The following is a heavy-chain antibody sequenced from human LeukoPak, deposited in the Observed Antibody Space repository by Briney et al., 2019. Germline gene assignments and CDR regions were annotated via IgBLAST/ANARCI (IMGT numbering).Heavy chain of an antibody. V-gene: IGHV1-24*01. CDR1: GYTFTGCY. J-gene: IGHJ4*02. CDR3: ATVTRYYYDSSGYYYY. Sequence: PGASVKVSCKASGYTFTGCYMHWVRQAPGKGLEWMGGFDPEDGETIYAQKFQGRVTMTEDTSTDTAYMELSSLRSEDTAVYYCATVTRYYYDSSGYYYYWGQGTLVTVSS. CDR2: FDPEDGET. D-gene: IGHD3-22*01.